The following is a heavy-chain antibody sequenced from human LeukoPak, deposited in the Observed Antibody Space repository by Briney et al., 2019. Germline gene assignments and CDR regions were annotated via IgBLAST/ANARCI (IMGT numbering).Heavy chain of an antibody. V-gene: IGHV4-38-2*02. D-gene: IGHD3-16*01. Sequence: SETLSLTCTVSGYSIRSGYYWGWIRQPPGKGLEWIGYIYYSGNTNYNPSLKSRVTISVDTSKNQFSLKLSSVTAADTAVYYCARGNYDYVWGGIDYWGQGTLVTVSS. CDR2: IYYSGNT. CDR3: ARGNYDYVWGGIDY. CDR1: GYSIRSGYY. J-gene: IGHJ4*02.